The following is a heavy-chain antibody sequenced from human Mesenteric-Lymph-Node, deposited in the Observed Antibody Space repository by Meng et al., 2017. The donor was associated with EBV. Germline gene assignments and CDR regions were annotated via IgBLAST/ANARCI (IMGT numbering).Heavy chain of an antibody. CDR3: SHTDYFDNTGHH. J-gene: IGHJ4*02. Sequence: GQLVQFGAEVKKPGASVKVPCQASAYSYSGYYLHWVRQAPGQGLEWMGRINPRSGATSYAEKFQGRLAMTGDTSVSTAYMELASLRSDDTAVYFCSHTDYFDNTGHHWGQGTLVTVSS. V-gene: IGHV1-2*06. CDR2: INPRSGAT. D-gene: IGHD3-22*01. CDR1: AYSYSGYY.